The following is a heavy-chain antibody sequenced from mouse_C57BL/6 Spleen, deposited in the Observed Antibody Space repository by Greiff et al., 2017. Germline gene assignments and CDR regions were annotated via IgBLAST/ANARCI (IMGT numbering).Heavy chain of an antibody. Sequence: VQLQESGPELVKPGASVKISCKASGYAFSSSWMNWVKQRPGKGLEWIGRIYPGDGDTNYNGKFKGKATLTADKSSSTAYMQLSSLTSEDSAVYFCARSYYYGSSYFDAWGQGTTLTVSS. CDR2: IYPGDGDT. J-gene: IGHJ2*01. CDR3: ARSYYYGSSYFDA. V-gene: IGHV1-82*01. CDR1: GYAFSSSW. D-gene: IGHD1-1*01.